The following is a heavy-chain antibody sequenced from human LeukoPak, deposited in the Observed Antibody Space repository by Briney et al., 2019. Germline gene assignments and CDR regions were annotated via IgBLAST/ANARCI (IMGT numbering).Heavy chain of an antibody. D-gene: IGHD2-2*01. V-gene: IGHV3-15*01. Sequence: GGSLRLSCAASGFIFSKAWMSWVRQAPGKGLEWVGRIKSQTDGGTTDYATPVKGRFTISRDDSKNTLYLQMNSLKTEDTAAYYCASVPPLDYWGQGTLVTVSS. CDR1: GFIFSKAW. CDR3: ASVPPLDY. CDR2: IKSQTDGGTT. J-gene: IGHJ4*02.